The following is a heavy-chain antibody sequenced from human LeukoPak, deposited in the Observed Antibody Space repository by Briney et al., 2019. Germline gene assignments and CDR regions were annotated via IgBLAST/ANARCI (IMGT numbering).Heavy chain of an antibody. CDR1: GGSISSGSYY. J-gene: IGHJ6*03. V-gene: IGHV4-61*02. CDR3: ARDSVDDYYYYYMDV. Sequence: SSETLSLTCTVSGGSISSGSYYWSWIRQPAGKGLEWIGRIYTSGSTNYNPSLKSRVTISVDTSKNQFSLKLSSVTAADTAVYYCARDSVDDYYYYYMDVWGKGTTVTVSS. CDR2: IYTSGST. D-gene: IGHD3-10*01.